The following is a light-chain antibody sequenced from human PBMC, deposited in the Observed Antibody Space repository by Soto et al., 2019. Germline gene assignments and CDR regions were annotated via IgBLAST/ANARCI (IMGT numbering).Light chain of an antibody. CDR3: AAWDDSVRGVV. J-gene: IGLJ2*01. V-gene: IGLV1-47*02. Sequence: VLTQPPSASGTPGQRVTISCSGGSSNIGRDYVYWYQQLPGAAPKLLMYSHNIRPAGVPDRFSASTSGTSASLAISGLRPEDEGDYHCAAWDDSVRGVVFGGGTQLTVL. CDR1: SSNIGRDY. CDR2: SHN.